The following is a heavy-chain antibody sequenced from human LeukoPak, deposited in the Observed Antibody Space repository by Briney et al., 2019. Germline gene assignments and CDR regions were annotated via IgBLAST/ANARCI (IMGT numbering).Heavy chain of an antibody. D-gene: IGHD5-24*01. V-gene: IGHV3-7*05. CDR1: GFTSRNFW. Sequence: PGGSLRLSCAASGFTSRNFWMNWVRQAPGKGLEWVATIKSDGSATSYIDSVRGRFTVSRDNDKSSLYLQMNSLRAEDTAIYYCAKDLGWLQFDYWGQGSLVTVSS. CDR2: IKSDGSAT. J-gene: IGHJ4*02. CDR3: AKDLGWLQFDY.